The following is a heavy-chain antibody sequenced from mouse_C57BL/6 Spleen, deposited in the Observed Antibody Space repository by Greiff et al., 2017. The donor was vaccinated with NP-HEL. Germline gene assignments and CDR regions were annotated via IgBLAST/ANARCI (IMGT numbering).Heavy chain of an antibody. CDR3: ANYYGSDWFAY. V-gene: IGHV14-2*01. Sequence: EVQGVESGAELVKPGASVKLSCTASGFNIKDYYMHWVKQRTEQGLEWIGRIDPEDGETKYAPKFQGKATITADTSSNTAYLQLSSLTSEDTAVYYCANYYGSDWFAYWGQGTLVTVSA. CDR2: IDPEDGET. J-gene: IGHJ3*01. CDR1: GFNIKDYY. D-gene: IGHD1-1*01.